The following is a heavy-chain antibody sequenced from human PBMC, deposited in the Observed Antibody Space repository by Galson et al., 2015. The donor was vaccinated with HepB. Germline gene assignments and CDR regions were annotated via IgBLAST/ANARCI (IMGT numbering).Heavy chain of an antibody. J-gene: IGHJ4*02. Sequence: SLKLSCEASGCTFSSYAMSWVRQAPGQGLEWVSGITGTDDYRDYADTVQGRFTISRDNAKNTLSLQLNSVRAEDTAVYYCAKARDAYCIRGVCYKVGFDYWGQGTLGTVSS. V-gene: IGHV3-23*01. D-gene: IGHD2-8*02. CDR1: GCTFSSYA. CDR3: AKARDAYCIRGVCYKVGFDY. CDR2: ITGTDDYR.